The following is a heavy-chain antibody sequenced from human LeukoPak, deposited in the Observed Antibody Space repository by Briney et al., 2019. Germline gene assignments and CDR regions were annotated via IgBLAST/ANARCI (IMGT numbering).Heavy chain of an antibody. Sequence: PSETLSLTCAVYGGSFSGYYWSWIRQPPGKGLEWIGEINHSGSTNYNPSLKSRVTISVDTSKNQFSLKLSSVTAADTAVYYFAKTGYSSSWFAAEYFQHWGQGTLVTVSS. V-gene: IGHV4-34*01. CDR3: AKTGYSSSWFAAEYFQH. CDR2: INHSGST. J-gene: IGHJ1*01. CDR1: GGSFSGYY. D-gene: IGHD6-13*01.